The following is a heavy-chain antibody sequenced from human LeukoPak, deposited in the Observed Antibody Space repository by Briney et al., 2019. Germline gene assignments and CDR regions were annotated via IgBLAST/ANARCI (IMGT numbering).Heavy chain of an antibody. CDR1: GYTFTGYY. V-gene: IGHV1-2*02. Sequence: ASVNVSCKASGYTFTGYYMHWVRQAPGQGLEWMGWINPNSGGTNYAQKFQGRVTMTRDTSISTAYMELSRLRSDDTAVYYCASGYYYDSSGYYYWGQGTLVTVSS. J-gene: IGHJ4*02. CDR2: INPNSGGT. CDR3: ASGYYYDSSGYYY. D-gene: IGHD3-22*01.